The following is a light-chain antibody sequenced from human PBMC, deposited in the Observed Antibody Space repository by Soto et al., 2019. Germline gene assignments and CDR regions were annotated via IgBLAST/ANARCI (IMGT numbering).Light chain of an antibody. CDR3: QQDYNLPLT. V-gene: IGKV3D-7*01. CDR1: QRVSSSY. J-gene: IGKJ1*01. CDR2: GAS. Sequence: PGERVTLSCRASQRVSSSYLTWYQQKPGQAPRLLIYGASTRATSIPARFSGSGSGTDFTLTISSLQPEDFAVYYCQQDYNLPLTFGQGTKVEIK.